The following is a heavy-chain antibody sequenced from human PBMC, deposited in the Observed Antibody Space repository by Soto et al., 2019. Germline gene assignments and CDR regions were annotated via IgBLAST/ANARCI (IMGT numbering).Heavy chain of an antibody. D-gene: IGHD2-15*01. CDR1: GFTFSSYS. CDR3: ARGEKLLLQIGDYYGMDV. V-gene: IGHV3-48*01. J-gene: IGHJ6*02. Sequence: EVQLVESGGGLVQPGGSLRLSCAASGFTFSSYSMNWVRQAPGKGLEWVSYISSSSSTIYYADSVKGRFTISRDNAKNSLYLQMNSLRAEDTVVYYCARGEKLLLQIGDYYGMDVWGQGTTVTVSS. CDR2: ISSSSSTI.